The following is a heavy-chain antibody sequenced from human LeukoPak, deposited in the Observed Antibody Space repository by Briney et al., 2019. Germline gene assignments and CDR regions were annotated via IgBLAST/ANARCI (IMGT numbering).Heavy chain of an antibody. D-gene: IGHD4-23*01. CDR1: GGSLSSGAYY. CDR3: ARILYGGNSVYYYYMDV. J-gene: IGHJ6*03. CDR2: IHYSGST. V-gene: IGHV4-31*03. Sequence: PSETLSLTCTVSGGSLSSGAYYWSWIRQHPGKGLEWIGYIHYSGSTYYNPSLKSRMTISGDTSKNQFSLKVSSVTAADTAVYYCARILYGGNSVYYYYMDVWGKGTTVTVSS.